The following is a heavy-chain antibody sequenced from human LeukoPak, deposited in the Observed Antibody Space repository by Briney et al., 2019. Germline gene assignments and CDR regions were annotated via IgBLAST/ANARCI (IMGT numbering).Heavy chain of an antibody. D-gene: IGHD3-22*01. CDR3: ARLYYYYDSSGYPTSTYFDY. CDR2: IYPGDSDT. J-gene: IGHJ4*02. V-gene: IGHV5-51*01. Sequence: GESPKISCKGSGYSFTSYWIGWVRQMPGKGLEWMGIIYPGDSDTRYSPSFQGQVTISADKSISTAYLQWSSLKASDTAMYYCARLYYYYDSSGYPTSTYFDYWGQGTLVTVSS. CDR1: GYSFTSYW.